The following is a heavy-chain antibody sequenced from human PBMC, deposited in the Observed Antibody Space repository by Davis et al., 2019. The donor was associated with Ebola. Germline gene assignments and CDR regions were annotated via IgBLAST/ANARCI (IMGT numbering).Heavy chain of an antibody. CDR1: GDSVPGCSGA. CDR3: ARGWWKSGMDV. Sequence: HSQTLSLPCAISGDSVPGCSGAWNWLRQSPSRALEWLGRTYYSSKWYNNYAAYVRSRITINPDTSKNQFSLQLNSVTPEDTAIYYCARGWWKSGMDVWGQGTTVTVSS. CDR2: TYYSSKWYN. D-gene: IGHD6-19*01. V-gene: IGHV6-1*01. J-gene: IGHJ6*02.